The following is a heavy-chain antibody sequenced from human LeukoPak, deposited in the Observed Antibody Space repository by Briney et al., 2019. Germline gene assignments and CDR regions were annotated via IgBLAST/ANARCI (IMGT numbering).Heavy chain of an antibody. CDR3: ARDRELWNWFDP. CDR1: GGSISSGSYY. Sequence: PSQTLSLTCTVSGGSISSGSYYWSWIRQPVGKGLEWIGRIYTSGSTNYNPSLKSRVTISVDTSKNQFSLKLSSVTAADTAVYYCARDRELWNWFDPWGQGTLVTVSS. J-gene: IGHJ5*02. CDR2: IYTSGST. V-gene: IGHV4-61*02. D-gene: IGHD1-26*01.